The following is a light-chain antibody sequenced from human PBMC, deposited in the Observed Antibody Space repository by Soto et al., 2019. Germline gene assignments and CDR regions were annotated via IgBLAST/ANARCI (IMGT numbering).Light chain of an antibody. J-gene: IGKJ4*01. CDR3: QQYNNGPLT. Sequence: EVVMTQSPATLSLSPGERATLSCRASQSVSSNFAWYQRKPGQAPRLLIYGASSRATGVPARFGGRGSGTEFTRTISSLQSEDFAVYYCQQYNNGPLTFGGGTKVEIK. CDR2: GAS. CDR1: QSVSSN. V-gene: IGKV3-15*01.